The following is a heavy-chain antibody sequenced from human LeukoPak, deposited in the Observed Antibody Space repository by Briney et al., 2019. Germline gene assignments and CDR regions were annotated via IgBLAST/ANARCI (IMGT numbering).Heavy chain of an antibody. J-gene: IGHJ4*02. CDR1: GYSISSGYY. Sequence: SETPSLTCAVSGYSISSGYYWGWIRQPPGKGLEWIGSIYHSGSTSYNPSLKSRVTISVDTSKTQFSLQLSSVTAADTAVYYCARHHLTVPFDYGGQGTLVTVSS. V-gene: IGHV4-38-2*01. CDR2: IYHSGST. D-gene: IGHD3-9*01. CDR3: ARHHLTVPFDY.